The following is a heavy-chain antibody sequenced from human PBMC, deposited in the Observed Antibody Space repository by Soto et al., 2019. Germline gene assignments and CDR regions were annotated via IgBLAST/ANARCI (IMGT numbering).Heavy chain of an antibody. Sequence: GGSLRLSCAASGFAFSSYAMHWVRQAPGKGLEWVAVISYDGSNKYYADSVKGRFTISRDSSKNTVSLEMTSLRAEDTAVYYCAKGGRQWLVTSDFNYWGQGALVTVSS. CDR2: ISYDGSNK. J-gene: IGHJ4*02. CDR3: AKGGRQWLVTSDFNY. CDR1: GFAFSSYA. V-gene: IGHV3-30-3*01. D-gene: IGHD6-19*01.